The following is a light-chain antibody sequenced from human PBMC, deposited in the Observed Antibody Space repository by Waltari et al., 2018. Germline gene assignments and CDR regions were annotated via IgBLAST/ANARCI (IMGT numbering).Light chain of an antibody. V-gene: IGKV2-28*01. Sequence: DIVMTQSPLSLPVTPGEPASISCRSSQSLLHSNGYNYLDWYLQKPGQSPQLLIYLGSNRASGVPDRFSCSGSSTGFTLKISRVEAEDVGVYYCMQALQTPWTFGQGTKVEI. CDR1: QSLLHSNGYNY. CDR3: MQALQTPWT. CDR2: LGS. J-gene: IGKJ1*01.